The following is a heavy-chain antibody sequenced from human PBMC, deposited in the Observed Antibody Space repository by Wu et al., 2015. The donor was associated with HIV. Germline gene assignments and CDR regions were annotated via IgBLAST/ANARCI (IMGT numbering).Heavy chain of an antibody. CDR3: ARRVWGWWELLVVRLVSFDI. CDR2: INPNSGGT. J-gene: IGHJ3*02. CDR1: GYTFSSYD. D-gene: IGHD1-26*01. V-gene: IGHV1-2*02. Sequence: QVQLVQSGAEVKKPGASVKVSCKASGYTFSSYDINWVRQATGQGLEWMGWINPNSGGTNYAQKFQGRVTMTRDTSISTAYMELSRLRSDDTAVYYCARRVWGWWELLVVRLVSFDIVGPRGQVVTGLF.